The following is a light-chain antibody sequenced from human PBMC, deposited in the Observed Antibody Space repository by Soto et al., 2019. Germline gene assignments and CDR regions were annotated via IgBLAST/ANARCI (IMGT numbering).Light chain of an antibody. CDR2: DAS. Sequence: DIQVTQSPSTLSASVGDRVTFTCRASQSISSWLAWYQQKPGKAPKLLLYDASTLQSGVPSRFSGSGSGTDFTLTISRLEPEDFAVYYCQQYGNSQYSLGQGTKVDIK. CDR1: QSISSW. CDR3: QQYGNSQYS. V-gene: IGKV1-5*01. J-gene: IGKJ2*03.